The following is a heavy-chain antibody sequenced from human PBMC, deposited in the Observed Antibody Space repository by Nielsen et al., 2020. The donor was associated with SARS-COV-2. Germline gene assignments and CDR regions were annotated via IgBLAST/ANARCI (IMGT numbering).Heavy chain of an antibody. V-gene: IGHV4-34*01. Sequence: SQTLSLTCAVYGGSFSGYYWSWIRQPPGKGLEWIGEINHSGSTNYNPSLKSRVTISVDTSKNQFSLKLSSVTAADTAVYYCARVVTCSSTSCYIGYYYYYYMDVWGKGTTVTVSS. CDR3: ARVVTCSSTSCYIGYYYYYYMDV. J-gene: IGHJ6*03. CDR2: INHSGST. D-gene: IGHD2-2*02. CDR1: GGSFSGYY.